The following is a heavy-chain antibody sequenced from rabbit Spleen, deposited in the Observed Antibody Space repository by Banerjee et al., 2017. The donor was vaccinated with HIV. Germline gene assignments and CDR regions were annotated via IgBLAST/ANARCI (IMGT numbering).Heavy chain of an antibody. CDR2: IDVAKWGNT. D-gene: IGHD4-2*01. CDR1: GLSFSSRYW. Sequence: QSLEESGGDLVKPGASLTLTCTASGLSFSSRYWISWVRQAPGKGLEWIACIDVAKWGNTYYANWAKGRFTISKTSPTTVALQVTSLTAADTATYFCTRDAAGREDFNLWGPGTLVTVS. J-gene: IGHJ4*01. V-gene: IGHV1S40*01. CDR3: TRDAAGREDFNL.